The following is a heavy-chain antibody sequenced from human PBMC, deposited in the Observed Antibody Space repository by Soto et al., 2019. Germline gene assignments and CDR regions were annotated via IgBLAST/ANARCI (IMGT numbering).Heavy chain of an antibody. CDR2: ISAYNGNT. D-gene: IGHD2-2*01. J-gene: IGHJ6*02. CDR3: ARVRGDIVVVPAAPPFYYYCIDV. V-gene: IGHV1-18*01. CDR1: GYTFTSYG. Sequence: QVQLVQSGAEVKKPGASVKVSCKASGYTFTSYGISWVRQAPGQGLEWMGCISAYNGNTNYAQKLQARVTMTTDTSTRTAYMEVRSLRSDDTAVYYCARVRGDIVVVPAAPPFYYYCIDVWVQGTTVTVSS.